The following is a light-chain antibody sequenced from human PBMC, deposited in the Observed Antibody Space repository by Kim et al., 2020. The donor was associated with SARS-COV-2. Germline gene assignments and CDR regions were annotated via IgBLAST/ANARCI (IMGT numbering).Light chain of an antibody. V-gene: IGLV1-40*01. Sequence: RATISCSGSSSNIGAGYDVHWYQQFPGTVPNLLIYGNSNRPSGVPDRFSGSKSGTSAYLAITGLQAEDEADYYCQSYDSSLSDVVFGGGTQLTVL. CDR2: GNS. J-gene: IGLJ2*01. CDR3: QSYDSSLSDVV. CDR1: SSNIGAGYD.